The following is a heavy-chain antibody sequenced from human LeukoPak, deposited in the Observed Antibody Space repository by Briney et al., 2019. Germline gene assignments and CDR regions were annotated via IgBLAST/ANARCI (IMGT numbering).Heavy chain of an antibody. Sequence: PSETLSLTCTVSGGSISSGGYYWSWIRQPPGKGLEWIGYIYHSGSTYYNPSLESRVTISVDRSKNQFSLKLSSVTAADTAVYYCARRGSSGWYGYWGQGTLVTVSS. CDR3: ARRGSSGWYGY. J-gene: IGHJ4*02. V-gene: IGHV4-30-2*01. CDR2: IYHSGST. CDR1: GGSISSGGYY. D-gene: IGHD6-19*01.